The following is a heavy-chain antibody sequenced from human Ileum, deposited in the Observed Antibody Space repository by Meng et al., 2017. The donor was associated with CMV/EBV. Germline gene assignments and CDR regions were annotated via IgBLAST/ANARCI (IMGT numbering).Heavy chain of an antibody. J-gene: IGHJ6*02. V-gene: IGHV4-34*01. CDR2: INHSGST. Sequence: YGGSFSGYYWSWIRQPPGKGLEWIGEINHSGSTNYNPSLKSRVTISVDTSKNQFSLKLSSVTAADTAVYYCARVAAAAWYYYYGMDVWGQGTTVTVSS. D-gene: IGHD6-25*01. CDR3: ARVAAAAWYYYYGMDV. CDR1: GGSFSGYY.